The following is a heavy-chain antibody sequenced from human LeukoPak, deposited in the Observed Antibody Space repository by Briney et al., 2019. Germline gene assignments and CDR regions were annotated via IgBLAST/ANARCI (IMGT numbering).Heavy chain of an antibody. CDR2: ISYDGSIK. CDR3: AKDLDYGGCDY. J-gene: IGHJ4*02. Sequence: GGSLRLSCAAAGFTFSSYAMHWVRQAPGKGLEWVAAISYDGSIKYYADSVKGRFTISRDNSKNTVYLQMNSLRGEDTAVYYCAKDLDYGGCDYWGQGTLVTVSS. V-gene: IGHV3-30-3*02. CDR1: GFTFSSYA. D-gene: IGHD4-23*01.